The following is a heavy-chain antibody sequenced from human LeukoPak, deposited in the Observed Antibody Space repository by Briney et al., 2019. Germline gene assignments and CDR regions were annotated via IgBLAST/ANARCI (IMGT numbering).Heavy chain of an antibody. V-gene: IGHV1-8*01. D-gene: IGHD6-13*01. CDR3: ARRWAAAGAGDY. CDR2: MNPNSGNT. CDR1: GYTFTSYD. J-gene: IGHJ4*02. Sequence: ASVKVSCKASGYTFTSYDINWVRQAPGQGLEWMGWMNPNSGNTGYAQKFQGRVTMTRNTSISTAYMELSSLRSEDTAVYYCARRWAAAGAGDYWGQGTLVTVSS.